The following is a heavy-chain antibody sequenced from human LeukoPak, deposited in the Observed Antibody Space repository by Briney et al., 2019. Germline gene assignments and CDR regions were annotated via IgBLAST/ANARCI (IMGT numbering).Heavy chain of an antibody. Sequence: SVKVSFKGSGGTFINYAISWVRQAPGQGGEWMGGIIPIFGTANYTQKFQGRVTITADKSTITAYMELSSLRSEDTAVYYCAREGGDVRTTSYYYGMDVWGNGTTVTVSS. J-gene: IGHJ6*04. CDR2: IIPIFGTA. D-gene: IGHD4-11*01. CDR3: AREGGDVRTTSYYYGMDV. CDR1: GGTFINYA. V-gene: IGHV1-69*06.